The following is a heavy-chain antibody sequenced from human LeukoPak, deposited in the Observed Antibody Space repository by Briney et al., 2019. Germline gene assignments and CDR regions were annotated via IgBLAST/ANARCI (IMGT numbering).Heavy chain of an antibody. CDR1: GFTFNSYG. Sequence: PGRSLRLSCAASGFTFNSYGLHWVRQAPGKGLEWVAFISYHGKTTYYSDSVKGRFTISRDNAKNSLYLQMNSLRAEDTAVYYCAELGITMIGGVWGKGTTVTISS. V-gene: IGHV3-30*04. J-gene: IGHJ6*04. D-gene: IGHD3-10*02. CDR2: ISYHGKTT. CDR3: AELGITMIGGV.